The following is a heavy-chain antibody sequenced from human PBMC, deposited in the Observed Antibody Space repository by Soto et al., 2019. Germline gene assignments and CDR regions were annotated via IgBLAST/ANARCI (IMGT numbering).Heavy chain of an antibody. CDR3: ARGWGRIFDY. CDR1: GGSFSGYY. D-gene: IGHD7-27*01. J-gene: IGHJ4*02. V-gene: IGHV4-34*01. Sequence: QVQLQQWGEGLLKPSETLSLTCAVYGGSFSGYYWNWIRQPPGKGLEWIGEINHSGSTNYNPSLKSRVTLSVDTSKNQFSLKLSSVTAADTAVYYCARGWGRIFDYWGQGTRVTVSS. CDR2: INHSGST.